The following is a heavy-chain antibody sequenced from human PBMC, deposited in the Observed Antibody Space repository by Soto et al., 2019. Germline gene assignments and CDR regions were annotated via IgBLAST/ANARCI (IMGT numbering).Heavy chain of an antibody. CDR2: ISAYNGNT. D-gene: IGHD4-17*01. J-gene: IGHJ6*02. Sequence: EASVKVSCKASGYTFTSYGISWVRQAPGQGLEWMGWISAYNGNTNYAQKLQGRVTMTTDTSTSTAYMELRSLRSDDTAVYYCARAAVTGRNYYYYYGMDVWGQGTTVTVSS. CDR1: GYTFTSYG. V-gene: IGHV1-18*01. CDR3: ARAAVTGRNYYYYYGMDV.